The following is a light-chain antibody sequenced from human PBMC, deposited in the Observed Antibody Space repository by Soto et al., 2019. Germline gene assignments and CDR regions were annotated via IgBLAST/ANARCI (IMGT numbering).Light chain of an antibody. Sequence: DIQMTQSPSTLSASVGDRVTITCRASQSISSWLAWYQQKPGKAPKLLIYKASSFESGVPSRFSGSGSGTEFTLTISSLQPDDFATYYCQQYKSYPWTFGKGTKVEIK. J-gene: IGKJ1*01. CDR1: QSISSW. CDR3: QQYKSYPWT. CDR2: KAS. V-gene: IGKV1-5*03.